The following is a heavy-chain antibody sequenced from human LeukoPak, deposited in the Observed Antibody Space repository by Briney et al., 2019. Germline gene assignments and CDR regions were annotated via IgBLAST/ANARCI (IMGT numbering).Heavy chain of an antibody. Sequence: GRSLRLSCAASGFTFSSYAMHWVRQAPGKGLEYVSAISSIGGSTYYAHSVKGRFTISRDNSKNTLYLHMGSLRAEDMAVYYCARRGSYYGDSMDYWGQGTLVTFSS. CDR3: ARRGSYYGDSMDY. J-gene: IGHJ4*02. D-gene: IGHD1-26*01. CDR2: ISSIGGST. V-gene: IGHV3-64*01. CDR1: GFTFSSYA.